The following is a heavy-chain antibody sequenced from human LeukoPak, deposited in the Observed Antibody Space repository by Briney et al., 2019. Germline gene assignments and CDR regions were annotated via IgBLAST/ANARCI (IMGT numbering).Heavy chain of an antibody. V-gene: IGHV1-2*02. CDR2: INPNSGGT. Sequence: ASVKVSCKASGYTFTGYYMHWVRQAPGQGLEWMGWINPNSGGTNYAQKFQGRVTMTRDTPISTAYMELSRLRSDDTAVYYCARDGGNSYAPDYWGQGTLVTVSS. CDR1: GYTFTGYY. D-gene: IGHD5-18*01. CDR3: ARDGGNSYAPDY. J-gene: IGHJ4*02.